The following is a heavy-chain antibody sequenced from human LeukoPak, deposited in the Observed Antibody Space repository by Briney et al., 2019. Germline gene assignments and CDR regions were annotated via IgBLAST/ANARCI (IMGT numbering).Heavy chain of an antibody. V-gene: IGHV3-21*01. J-gene: IGHJ4*02. Sequence: PGGSLRLSCAASGFTFSSYSMNWVRQAPGKGLEWVSSISSSSSYIYCADSVKGRFTISRDNAKNSLYLQMNSLRAEDTAVYYCARDGIAAAGTPLDYWGQGTLVTVSS. CDR2: ISSSSSYI. CDR1: GFTFSSYS. D-gene: IGHD6-13*01. CDR3: ARDGIAAAGTPLDY.